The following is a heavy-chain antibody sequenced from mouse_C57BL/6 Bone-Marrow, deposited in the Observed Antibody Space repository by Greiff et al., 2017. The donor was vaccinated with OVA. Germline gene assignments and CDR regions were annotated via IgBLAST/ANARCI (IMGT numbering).Heavy chain of an antibody. CDR3: ARVYYDYRYYFDY. J-gene: IGHJ2*01. CDR2: ISDGGSYT. D-gene: IGHD2-4*01. CDR1: GFTFSSYA. Sequence: EVKLMESGGGLVKPGGSLKLSCAASGFTFSSYAMSWVRQTPEKRLAWVATISDGGSYTYYPDNVKGRFTISRDNAKNNLYLQMSHLQSEDTAMYYCARVYYDYRYYFDYWGQGTTLTVSS. V-gene: IGHV5-4*03.